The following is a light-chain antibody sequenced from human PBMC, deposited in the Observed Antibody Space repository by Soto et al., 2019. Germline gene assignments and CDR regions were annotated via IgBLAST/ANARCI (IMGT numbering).Light chain of an antibody. CDR2: GVS. J-gene: IGKJ5*01. CDR3: QQYMNWPT. V-gene: IGKV3-15*01. CDR1: QSIKRSS. Sequence: EIVMTQSPATVSLAPGEGAALSWRASQSIKRSSLAWYQQKPGQAPRLLIFGVSTRVTGIPARFSGSGSETEFSLTISSLQSEDFAVYYCQQYMNWPTFGQGTRLEIK.